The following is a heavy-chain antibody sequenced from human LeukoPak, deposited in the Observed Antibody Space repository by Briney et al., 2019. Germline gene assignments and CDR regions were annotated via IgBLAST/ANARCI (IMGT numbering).Heavy chain of an antibody. D-gene: IGHD4-17*01. CDR1: RFTFSSYS. V-gene: IGHV3-7*01. CDR2: IKQDGSER. Sequence: PGGSLRLSCAASRFTFSSYSMNWVRQAPGKGLEWVASIKQDGSERYYVDSVKGRFTISRDNVKNSLYLQMNSLRAEDTAVYYCASAGTSYGDQFFDYWGQGTLVTVSS. CDR3: ASAGTSYGDQFFDY. J-gene: IGHJ4*02.